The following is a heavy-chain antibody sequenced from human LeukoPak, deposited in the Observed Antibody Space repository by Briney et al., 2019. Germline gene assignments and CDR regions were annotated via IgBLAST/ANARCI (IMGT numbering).Heavy chain of an antibody. J-gene: IGHJ4*02. CDR3: ARLRRDYYDSSGYYPDY. CDR2: IYPGDSDT. Sequence: GESLKISFKGSGYSFTSYWIGWVRQMPGKGLEWMGIIYPGDSDTRYSPSFQGQVTISADKSISTAYLQWSSLKASDTAMYYCARLRRDYYDSSGYYPDYWGQGTLVTVSS. V-gene: IGHV5-51*01. D-gene: IGHD3-22*01. CDR1: GYSFTSYW.